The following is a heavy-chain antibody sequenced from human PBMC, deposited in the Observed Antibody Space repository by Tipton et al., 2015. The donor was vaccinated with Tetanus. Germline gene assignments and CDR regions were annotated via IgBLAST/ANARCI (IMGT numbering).Heavy chain of an antibody. CDR1: GYGYTGYW. Sequence: QSGAEVKKPGESLRISCKGSGYGYTGYWIAWVRQVPGKGPERMGLIYPGDGDSDTRYSPSFQGQVTISADKSIITAYLQWTSLKASDTAMYYCVTRGGLGSYDVLDLWGPGTMVAVSS. CDR3: VTRGGLGSYDVLDL. J-gene: IGHJ3*01. CDR2: IYPGDGDSDT. D-gene: IGHD3-10*01. V-gene: IGHV5-51*01.